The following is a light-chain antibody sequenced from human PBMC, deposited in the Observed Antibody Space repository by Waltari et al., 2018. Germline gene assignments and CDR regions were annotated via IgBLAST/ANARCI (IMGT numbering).Light chain of an antibody. J-gene: IGKJ1*01. CDR3: QKYNSSPWT. V-gene: IGKV3-20*01. CDR1: QSVSSY. Sequence: VILTQSPATLSLSPGERATLSCRASQSVSSYLAWYQEKPGQAPRLLIYGASSRATGIPDRFSGSGSGTDFTLTISSLEPEDVAVYYCQKYNSSPWTFGQGTKVETK. CDR2: GAS.